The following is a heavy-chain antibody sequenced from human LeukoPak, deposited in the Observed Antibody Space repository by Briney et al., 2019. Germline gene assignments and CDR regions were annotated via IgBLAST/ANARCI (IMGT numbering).Heavy chain of an antibody. CDR2: IYSGGTT. V-gene: IGHV3-53*01. Sequence: GGSLKLSCAASGFTVYDRSMSWVRQAPGKGLEWVSVIYSGGTTYYADSVKCRFTISRDNSKNTLYLQMHSLRAEDTAVYYCARDHGYWGQGTLVTVSS. CDR3: ARDHGY. J-gene: IGHJ4*02. CDR1: GFTVYDRS.